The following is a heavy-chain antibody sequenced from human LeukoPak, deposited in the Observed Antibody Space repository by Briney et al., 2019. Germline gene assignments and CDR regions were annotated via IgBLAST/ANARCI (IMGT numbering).Heavy chain of an antibody. D-gene: IGHD3-3*01. Sequence: PSETLSLTCTVSGGSISSYYWSWIRQPDGKGLEWIGRIYTSGSTNYNPSLKSRVTMSVDTSKNQFSLKLSSVTAADTAVYYCAREDDYDFWSGRNWFDPWGQGTLVTVSS. CDR1: GGSISSYY. J-gene: IGHJ5*02. CDR2: IYTSGST. CDR3: AREDDYDFWSGRNWFDP. V-gene: IGHV4-4*07.